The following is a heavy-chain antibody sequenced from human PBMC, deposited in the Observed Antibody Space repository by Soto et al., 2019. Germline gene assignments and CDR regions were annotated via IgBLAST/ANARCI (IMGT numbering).Heavy chain of an antibody. Sequence: QVQLVQSGAEVKKPGASVKVSCKASGYTFTSYYMHWVRQAPGQGLEWMGIINPSGGSTRYAQKFQDRVTMTSDTSTSTVYMELSSLRSEDTAVYYCARCPDYGPFVYWGQGPMVTVSA. CDR1: GYTFTSYY. CDR3: ARCPDYGPFVY. V-gene: IGHV1-46*03. CDR2: INPSGGST. D-gene: IGHD4-17*01. J-gene: IGHJ4*02.